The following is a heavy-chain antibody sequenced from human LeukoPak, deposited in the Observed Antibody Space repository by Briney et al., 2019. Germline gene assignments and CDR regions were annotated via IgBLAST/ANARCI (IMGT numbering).Heavy chain of an antibody. V-gene: IGHV1-18*04. Sequence: ASVKVSCKASGYTFTSYGISWVRQAPGQGLEWMGWISAYNGNTNYAQKLQGRVTMTTDTSTSTAYMELRSLRSDDTAVYYCARDEDIVVVPAAMFYWGQRTLVTVSS. CDR3: ARDEDIVVVPAAMFY. CDR2: ISAYNGNT. J-gene: IGHJ4*02. D-gene: IGHD2-2*01. CDR1: GYTFTSYG.